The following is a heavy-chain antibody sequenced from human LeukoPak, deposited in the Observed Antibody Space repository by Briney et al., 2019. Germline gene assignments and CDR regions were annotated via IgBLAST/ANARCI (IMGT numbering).Heavy chain of an antibody. CDR1: GFTLNKYW. CDR2: ITGDGSDI. J-gene: IGHJ5*02. CDR3: ARDAYTTTSNWLDP. D-gene: IGHD4-17*01. Sequence: GGSLRLSCAASGFTLNKYWMHWVRHAPGKGLVWVSRITGDGSDIAYADSAKGRFTVSRDDAKNTLFLQLTSLRVEDTAIYYCARDAYTTTSNWLDPWGQGTLVTVSS. V-gene: IGHV3-74*01.